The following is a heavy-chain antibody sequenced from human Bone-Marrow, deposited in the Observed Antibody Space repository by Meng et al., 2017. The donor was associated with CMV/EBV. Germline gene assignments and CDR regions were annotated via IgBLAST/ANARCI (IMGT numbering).Heavy chain of an antibody. CDR2: IYYSGST. CDR3: ARDLLDCSSTSCQAAFDP. Sequence: SETLSLTCTVSGGSISSYYWSWIRQPPGKGLEWIGYIYYSGSTNYNPSLKSRVTISVDTSKNQFSLKLSSVTAADTAVYYCARDLLDCSSTSCQAAFDPWGQGTLVTVSS. CDR1: GGSISSYY. J-gene: IGHJ5*02. D-gene: IGHD2-2*01. V-gene: IGHV4-59*01.